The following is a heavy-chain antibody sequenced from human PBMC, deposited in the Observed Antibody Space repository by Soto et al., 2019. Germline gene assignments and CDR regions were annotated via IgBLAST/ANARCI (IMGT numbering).Heavy chain of an antibody. CDR1: GFTFSSYS. Sequence: GGSLRLSCAASGFTFSSYSMNWVRQAPGKGLEWVSYISSSSSTIYYADSVKGRFTISRDNAKNSLYLQMNSLRAEDTAVYYCARDNPQSKYSSSRMTHYYYYYMDVWGKGTTVTVSS. V-gene: IGHV3-48*01. D-gene: IGHD6-6*01. CDR3: ARDNPQSKYSSSRMTHYYYYYMDV. J-gene: IGHJ6*03. CDR2: ISSSSSTI.